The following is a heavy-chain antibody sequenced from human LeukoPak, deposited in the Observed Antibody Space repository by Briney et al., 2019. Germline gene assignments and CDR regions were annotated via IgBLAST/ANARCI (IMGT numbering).Heavy chain of an antibody. CDR1: GYTFTGYY. V-gene: IGHV1-2*02. D-gene: IGHD1-26*01. J-gene: IGHJ6*02. CDR3: ARVSGSPSRYYYGMDV. Sequence: ASVKVSRKASGYTFTGYYMHWVRQAPGQGLEWMGWINPNSGGTNYAQKFQGRVTMTRDTSISTAYMELSRLRSDDTAVYYCARVSGSPSRYYYGMDVWGQGTTVTVSS. CDR2: INPNSGGT.